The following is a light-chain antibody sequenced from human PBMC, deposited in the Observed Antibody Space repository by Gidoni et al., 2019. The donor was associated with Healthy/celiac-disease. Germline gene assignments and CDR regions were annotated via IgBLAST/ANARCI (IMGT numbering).Light chain of an antibody. CDR3: QSADSSGTPPVV. Sequence: SYELTQPPSVSVSQGQTARITCSGDALPKQYAYWYQQKPGQAPVLVIYKDSERPSGIPERFSGSSAGTTVTLTISGVQAEDEADYYCQSADSSGTPPVVFGGGTKLTVL. J-gene: IGLJ2*01. CDR1: ALPKQY. V-gene: IGLV3-25*03. CDR2: KDS.